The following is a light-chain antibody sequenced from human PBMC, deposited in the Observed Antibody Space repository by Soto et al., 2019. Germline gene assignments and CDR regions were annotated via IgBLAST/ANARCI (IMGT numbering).Light chain of an antibody. CDR3: QQYKYWPRT. CDR1: QSVTSS. V-gene: IGKV3-15*01. Sequence: EIVMTQSPVTLSVSPGERATLFCRASQSVTSSLAWYQQTPGQAPRLLIYDASTRATGIPARFSGSGSGTEFTLTISSLQSEDVAVYYCQQYKYWPRTFGQGTKVDIK. CDR2: DAS. J-gene: IGKJ1*01.